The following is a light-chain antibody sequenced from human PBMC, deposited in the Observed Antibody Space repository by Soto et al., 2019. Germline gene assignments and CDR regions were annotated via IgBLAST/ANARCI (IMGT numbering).Light chain of an antibody. Sequence: EIVLTQSPGTLSLSPGERATLSCRASQSVSSTYLAWYQQKPGQAPRLLIYGASIRATGVPDRFSGSGSGTEFTLTISRLEPEDVAVYYCQQYGSSPYTFGQGTKLEIK. CDR1: QSVSSTY. CDR3: QQYGSSPYT. CDR2: GAS. V-gene: IGKV3-20*01. J-gene: IGKJ2*01.